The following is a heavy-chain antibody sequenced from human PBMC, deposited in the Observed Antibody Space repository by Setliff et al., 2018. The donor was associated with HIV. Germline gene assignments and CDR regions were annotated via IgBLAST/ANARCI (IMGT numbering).Heavy chain of an antibody. D-gene: IGHD3-22*01. CDR1: GFTFRNSW. CDR3: ARGGEYYSDSGGIYYYMDV. Sequence: ASVKVSCAASGFTFRNSWMHWVRQAPGKGLVWVSRINTDGSSTYYADSVKGRFTISRDNARNSLYLQMNSLGAEDTALYYCARGGEYYSDSGGIYYYMDVWGKGTTVTVSS. J-gene: IGHJ6*03. CDR2: INTDGSST. V-gene: IGHV3-74*01.